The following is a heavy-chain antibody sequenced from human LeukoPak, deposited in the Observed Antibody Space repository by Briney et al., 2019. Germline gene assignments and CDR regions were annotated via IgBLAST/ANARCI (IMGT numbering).Heavy chain of an antibody. V-gene: IGHV4-39*01. Sequence: PETLSLTCSVSGGSISSSSYFWGWIRQPPGKGLEWIGSIYYSGSTYSNPSLKSRVTISVDTSKSQFSLKLTSVTAADTAVYYCARDGYTYGSFDYWGQGTLVTVSS. J-gene: IGHJ4*02. CDR1: GGSISSSSYF. CDR3: ARDGYTYGSFDY. CDR2: IYYSGST. D-gene: IGHD5-18*01.